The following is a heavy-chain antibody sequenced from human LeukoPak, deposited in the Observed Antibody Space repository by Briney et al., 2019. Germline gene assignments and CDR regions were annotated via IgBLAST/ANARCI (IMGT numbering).Heavy chain of an antibody. CDR2: ISDSGSP. Sequence: SETLSLTCTVSGGSINTYYWSCLRQPPGKGLEWIGYISDSGSPSYNSSLKSRVTISIDTSKKQFSLLLSSVTAADTAIYYCARSTQRYCSGGTCFPHWFDPWGRGALVTVSS. CDR3: ARSTQRYCSGGTCFPHWFDP. CDR1: GGSINTYY. J-gene: IGHJ5*02. V-gene: IGHV4-59*01. D-gene: IGHD2-15*01.